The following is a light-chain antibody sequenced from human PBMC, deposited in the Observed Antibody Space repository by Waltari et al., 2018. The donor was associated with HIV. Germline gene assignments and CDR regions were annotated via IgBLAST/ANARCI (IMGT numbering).Light chain of an antibody. V-gene: IGKV2-28*01. CDR1: QSLLHTTGYHL. J-gene: IGKJ5*01. Sequence: DIVMSQSPLSLPVTPGQTASISCKSSQSLLHTTGYHLLDWYVQKPGQSPQLLIYLASNRDIGVSGRLSGGGSVSDVTLRISRVGAEDVGVDYFMQSLQIPVISFGQGTRLE. CDR3: MQSLQIPVIS. CDR2: LAS.